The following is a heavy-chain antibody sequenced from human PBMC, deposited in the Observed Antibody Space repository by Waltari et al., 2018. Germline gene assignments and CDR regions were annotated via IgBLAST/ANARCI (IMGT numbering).Heavy chain of an antibody. CDR1: GFSFSSYW. Sequence: EVQLVESGGGLVQPGGSLRLSCAASGFSFSSYWMHWVRQVPGKGPVWVSRINIDGSSTIYADSVKGRFTISRDNAKNTLYLQMDSLRVDDTAVYYCVRRSDRGFIKERPNWFGPWGQGTLVTVSS. D-gene: IGHD3-10*01. CDR2: INIDGSST. CDR3: VRRSDRGFIKERPNWFGP. J-gene: IGHJ5*02. V-gene: IGHV3-74*01.